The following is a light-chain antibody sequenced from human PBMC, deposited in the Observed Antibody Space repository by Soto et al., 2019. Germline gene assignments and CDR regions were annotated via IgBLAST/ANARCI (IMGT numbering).Light chain of an antibody. Sequence: NFMLTQPHSVSESPGKTVTISCTRSSGSIASNYVQWFQQRPGSAPTTVIYEDNQRPSGVPDRFSSSIDSSSNSASLTISGLKTEDEADYYCQSYDSSSRVFGGGTKLTVL. J-gene: IGLJ3*02. CDR1: SGSIASNY. V-gene: IGLV6-57*04. CDR3: QSYDSSSRV. CDR2: EDN.